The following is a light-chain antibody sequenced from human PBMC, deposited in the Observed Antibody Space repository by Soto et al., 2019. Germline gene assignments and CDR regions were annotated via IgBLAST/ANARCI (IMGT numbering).Light chain of an antibody. CDR1: SGSIASRY. V-gene: IGLV6-57*04. J-gene: IGLJ2*01. Sequence: FMLTQPHSVSGSPGKTVTISCTRSSGSIASRYVQWYQQRPGSAPTTVIYQDIRRPSGVPDRFSGSIDTSSNSASLDISGLKTEDEADYYCQSYDTSNHVVFGGGTQLTVL. CDR3: QSYDTSNHVV. CDR2: QDI.